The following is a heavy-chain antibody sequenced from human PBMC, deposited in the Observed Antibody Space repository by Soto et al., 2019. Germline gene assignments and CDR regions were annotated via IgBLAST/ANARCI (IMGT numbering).Heavy chain of an antibody. V-gene: IGHV4-59*08. CDR3: ARQEELVDYFDY. J-gene: IGHJ4*02. CDR1: GGSISSYY. CDR2: IYYSGST. D-gene: IGHD1-7*01. Sequence: SETLSLTCTVSGGSISSYYWSWIRQPPGKGLEWIGYIYYSGSTNYNPSLKSRVTISVDTSKNQFSLKLSSVTAADTAVYYCARQEELVDYFDYWGQGTLVTVSS.